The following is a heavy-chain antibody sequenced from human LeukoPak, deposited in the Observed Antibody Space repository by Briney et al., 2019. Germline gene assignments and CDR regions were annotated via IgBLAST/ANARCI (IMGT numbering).Heavy chain of an antibody. CDR1: GFTFSDYY. D-gene: IGHD7-27*01. CDR3: ARTAEGEFDF. V-gene: IGHV3-11*01. CDR2: ISGSGTLI. Sequence: GGSLRLSCAASGFTFSDYYMNWIRQAPGKGLEWVSFISGSGTLIYYADSVRGRFTISRDNAKNSLSLRINSLRAEDTAVYYCARTAEGEFDFWGQGTLVTVSS. J-gene: IGHJ4*02.